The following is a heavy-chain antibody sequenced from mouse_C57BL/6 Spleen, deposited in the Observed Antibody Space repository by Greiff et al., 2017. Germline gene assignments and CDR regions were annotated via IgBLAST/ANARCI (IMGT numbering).Heavy chain of an antibody. D-gene: IGHD2-5*01. V-gene: IGHV1-64*01. CDR1: GYTFTSYW. J-gene: IGHJ1*03. Sequence: QVQLQQSGAELVKPGASVKLSCKASGYTFTSYWMHWVKQRPGQGLEWIGMIHPNSGSTNYNEKFKSKATLTVDKSSSTAYMQLSSLTSEDSAVYYCARSVRRYFDVWGTGTTVTVSS. CDR2: IHPNSGST. CDR3: ARSVRRYFDV.